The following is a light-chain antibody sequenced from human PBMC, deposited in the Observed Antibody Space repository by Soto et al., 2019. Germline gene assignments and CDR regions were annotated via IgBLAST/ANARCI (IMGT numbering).Light chain of an antibody. CDR2: GAS. CDR1: QSVSSSY. V-gene: IGKV3-20*02. J-gene: IGKJ1*01. CDR3: QQSFSPPQT. Sequence: EIVITQSPDTLSVSPGEGATLSCRVSQSVSSSYLAWYQQKPGQAPRLLIYGASSLQSGVPSRFSGSGSGTDFTLTISSLQPEDLATYYCQQSFSPPQTFGQGTKVDIK.